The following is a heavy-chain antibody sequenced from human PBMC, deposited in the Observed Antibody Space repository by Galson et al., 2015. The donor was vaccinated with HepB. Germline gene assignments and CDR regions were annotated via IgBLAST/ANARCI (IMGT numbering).Heavy chain of an antibody. CDR3: TRLGDLSGYSIS. D-gene: IGHD6-13*01. CDR1: GFTFSGSA. J-gene: IGHJ4*02. V-gene: IGHV3-73*01. CDR2: IGSRAVTSAT. Sequence: SLRLSCAASGFTFSGSAIHWVRQASGKGPEWVGRIGSRAVTSATKYVPSLQGGFAISRDDSKKKSLLHMNRLKIADTAVYYCTRLGDLSGYSISWGQGTRVTVPS.